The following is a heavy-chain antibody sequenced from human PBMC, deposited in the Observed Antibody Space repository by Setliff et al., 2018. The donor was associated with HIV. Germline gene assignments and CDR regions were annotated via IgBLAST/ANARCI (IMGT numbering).Heavy chain of an antibody. CDR2: IYYSGST. V-gene: IGHV4-39*07. CDR3: TRLAGGYADY. D-gene: IGHD5-12*01. Sequence: PSETLSLTCTVSGGSISSTSYYWGWIRQPPGKGLEWIASIYYSGSTYNPSLKSRVTLSIDMSKNQFSLKMSSVTAADTAVYYCTRLAGGYADYWGQGTLVTVSS. J-gene: IGHJ4*02. CDR1: GGSISSTSYY.